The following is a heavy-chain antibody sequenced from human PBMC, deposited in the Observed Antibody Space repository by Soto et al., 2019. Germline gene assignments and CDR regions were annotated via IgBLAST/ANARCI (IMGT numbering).Heavy chain of an antibody. CDR3: ARERSAAGTGWFDP. Sequence: QVQLVQSGAEVKKPGASVKVSCKASGYTFTSYDINWVRQATGQGLEWMGWMNPNSGNTGYEQKLQGRVTMTRNTPISTAYMELSRLRSEHTAVYYCARERSAAGTGWFDPWGQGNLVTVSS. J-gene: IGHJ5*02. CDR1: GYTFTSYD. D-gene: IGHD6-13*01. V-gene: IGHV1-8*01. CDR2: MNPNSGNT.